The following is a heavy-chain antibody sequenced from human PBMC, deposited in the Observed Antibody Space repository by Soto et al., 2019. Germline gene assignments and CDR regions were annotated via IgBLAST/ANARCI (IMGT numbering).Heavy chain of an antibody. D-gene: IGHD5-12*01. CDR3: ARSRDGYNYYFDY. CDR2: IYHSGST. J-gene: IGHJ4*02. CDR1: GGSISSSNW. Sequence: SETLSLTCAVSGGSISSSNWWSWVRQPPGKGLVWIGEIYHSGSTNYNPSLKSRVTISVDKSKNQFSRKLSSVTAADTALYYCARSRDGYNYYFDYWGQGTLVTVSS. V-gene: IGHV4-4*02.